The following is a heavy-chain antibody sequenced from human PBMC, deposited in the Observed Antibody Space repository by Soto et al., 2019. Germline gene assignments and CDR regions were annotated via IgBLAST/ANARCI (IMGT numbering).Heavy chain of an antibody. Sequence: TSETRSLTCTVFRGSFNSGSSYRSWIRRPPGKGIEWVGFIFSSGHTDYSRCLRSRANISLDTSKNQFSLNLGSVNAADTAVYYCARRLAGSPRFFDYWGQGILVTVSS. CDR2: IFSSGHT. D-gene: IGHD1-1*01. J-gene: IGHJ4*02. V-gene: IGHV4-61*01. CDR3: ARRLAGSPRFFDY. CDR1: RGSFNSGSSY.